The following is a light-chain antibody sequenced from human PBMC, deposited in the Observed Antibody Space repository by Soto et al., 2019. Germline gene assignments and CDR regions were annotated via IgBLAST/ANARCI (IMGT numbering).Light chain of an antibody. V-gene: IGLV4-69*01. CDR1: SWHNSYA. CDR2: LNSDGSH. Sequence: QPVLSQLPSASASLGASVKLTCTLSSWHNSYAIAWHQQQPQKGPRYLMKLNSDGSHTKGDGIPDRFSGSSSGAERYLTISSLQSEDEADYYCQTWGTDFVVFGVGTKLTVL. CDR3: QTWGTDFVV. J-gene: IGLJ2*01.